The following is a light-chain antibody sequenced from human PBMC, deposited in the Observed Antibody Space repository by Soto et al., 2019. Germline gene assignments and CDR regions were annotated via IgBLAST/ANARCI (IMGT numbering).Light chain of an antibody. CDR2: GAS. V-gene: IGKV3-15*01. Sequence: ELVMPQSPAILSVSPGERATLSCRASQSVSSNLAWYQQKPGQGPRLLIYGASTRATRIQARFSGSGSETEFILTISSRQSEDFAVYYCQQYNKWAPYTFGQGTKVEIK. J-gene: IGKJ2*01. CDR1: QSVSSN. CDR3: QQYNKWAPYT.